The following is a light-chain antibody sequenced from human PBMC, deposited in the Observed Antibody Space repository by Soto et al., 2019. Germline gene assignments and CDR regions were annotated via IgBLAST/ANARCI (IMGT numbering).Light chain of an antibody. J-gene: IGKJ1*01. V-gene: IGKV4-1*01. CDR3: QQYYRSRT. CDR1: QSVLYSSNNKNY. Sequence: DIVMTQSPDSLAVSLGERATINCKSSQSVLYSSNNKNYLAWYQQKPGQPPKLLIYWASTRESGVPDRFTGSGSGTDFTLTISSLQAEDVAFYYCQQYYRSRTFGQGTKVEIK. CDR2: WAS.